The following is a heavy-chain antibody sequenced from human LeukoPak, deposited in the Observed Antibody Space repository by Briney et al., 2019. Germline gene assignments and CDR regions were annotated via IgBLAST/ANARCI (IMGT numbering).Heavy chain of an antibody. D-gene: IGHD3-10*01. CDR2: IWYDGSNK. J-gene: IGHJ4*02. CDR1: GFTFSSYG. Sequence: GRXXRLSCAASGFTFSSYGMHWVRQAPGKGLEWVAVIWYDGSNKYYADSVKGRFTISRDNSKNTLYLQMNSLRAEDTAVYYCARTSYGSGSYPCDYWGQGTLVTVSS. V-gene: IGHV3-33*01. CDR3: ARTSYGSGSYPCDY.